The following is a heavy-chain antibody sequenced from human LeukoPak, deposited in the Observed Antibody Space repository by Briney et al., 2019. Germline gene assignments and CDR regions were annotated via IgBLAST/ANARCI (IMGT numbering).Heavy chain of an antibody. CDR2: IYTSGST. D-gene: IGHD6-13*01. V-gene: IGHV4-4*07. J-gene: IGHJ6*03. CDR3: ARTPTSRKRFLGGAATGTDYYYYYYMDV. CDR1: GGSISSYY. Sequence: SETLSLTCTVSGGSISSYYWSWIRQPAGKGLEWIGRIYTSGSTNYNPSLKSRVSMSVDTSKNQFSLKLRSVTAADTAVYYCARTPTSRKRFLGGAATGTDYYYYYYMDVWGKGTTVTISS.